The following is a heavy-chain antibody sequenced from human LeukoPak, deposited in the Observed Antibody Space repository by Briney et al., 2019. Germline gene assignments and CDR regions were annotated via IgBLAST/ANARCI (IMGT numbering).Heavy chain of an antibody. CDR3: AREGVAYDY. V-gene: IGHV3-48*03. CDR1: GFTFGSYE. J-gene: IGHJ4*02. Sequence: GGSLRLSCAASGFTFGSYEMNWVRQAPGKGLEWISYISSSGSTRYYADSVKGRFTVSRDNVKNSLYLQMNSLRAEDTALYYYAREGVAYDYWGQGTLVTVSS. CDR2: ISSSGSTR. D-gene: IGHD3-3*01.